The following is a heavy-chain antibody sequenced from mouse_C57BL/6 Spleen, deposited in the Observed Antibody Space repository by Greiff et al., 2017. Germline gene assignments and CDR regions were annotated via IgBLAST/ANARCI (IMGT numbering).Heavy chain of an antibody. V-gene: IGHV1-59*01. D-gene: IGHD3-1*01. CDR2: IDPSDSYT. J-gene: IGHJ3*01. Sequence: QVQLQQPGAELVRPGTSVKLSCKASGYTFTSYWMHWVKQRPGQGLEWIGVIDPSDSYTNYNQKFKGKATLTVDTSSSTAYMQLSSLTSEDSAVYYGARGRAIESWFAYWGQGTLVTVSA. CDR1: GYTFTSYW. CDR3: ARGRAIESWFAY.